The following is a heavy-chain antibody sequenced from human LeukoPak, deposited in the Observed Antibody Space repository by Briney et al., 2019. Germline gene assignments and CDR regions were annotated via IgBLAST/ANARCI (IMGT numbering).Heavy chain of an antibody. CDR1: GGTFISYA. D-gene: IGHD3-10*01. CDR2: IIPIFGTS. J-gene: IGHJ6*04. V-gene: IGHV1-69*06. CDR3: ARDLETMVRGVTHIYYYYGMDV. Sequence: SVKVSCKASGGTFISYAISWVRQAPGQGLEWMGGIIPIFGTSNYAQKFQGRVTITADKSTSTAYMELRSLRSEDTAVYYCARDLETMVRGVTHIYYYYGMDVWGKGTTVTVSS.